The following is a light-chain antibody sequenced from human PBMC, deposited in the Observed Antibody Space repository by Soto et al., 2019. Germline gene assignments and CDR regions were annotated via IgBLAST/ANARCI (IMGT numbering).Light chain of an antibody. Sequence: ALTQPASVSGSPGQSITISCTGTSSDVGSYNLVSWYQQHPGKAPKLMIYEGSKRPSGVSNRFSGSKSGNTASLTISGLQAEDEADYYCCAYAGSSTVVFGGGTQLTVL. CDR2: EGS. J-gene: IGLJ2*01. V-gene: IGLV2-23*01. CDR1: SSDVGSYNL. CDR3: CAYAGSSTVV.